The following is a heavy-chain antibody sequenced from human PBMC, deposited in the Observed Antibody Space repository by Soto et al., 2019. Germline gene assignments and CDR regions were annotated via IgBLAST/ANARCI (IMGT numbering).Heavy chain of an antibody. CDR3: VKDVPGGGWLSDL. J-gene: IGHJ4*02. Sequence: PXVCLRLSCAACGFTFSNYAMSWVRQAPGKGLAWVSTITVSDGSTNYADSVKGRFTISRDNSKNTLYLQMSGLRTEDTAVYYCVKDVPGGGWLSDLWAQRALVTVSS. V-gene: IGHV3-23*01. D-gene: IGHD2-21*01. CDR1: GFTFSNYA. CDR2: ITVSDGST.